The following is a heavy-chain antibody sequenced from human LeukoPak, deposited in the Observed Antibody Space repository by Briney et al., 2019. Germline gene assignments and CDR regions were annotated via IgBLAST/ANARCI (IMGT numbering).Heavy chain of an antibody. J-gene: IGHJ3*01. CDR1: GYTFTGYY. V-gene: IGHV1-2*02. Sequence: ASVKVSCKASGYTFTGYYMYCVRQAPGQGLEWMGWINPNSGGTNYAQKFQGRVTMTRDTSISTAYMELSRLRADDTAVYYCARWGIGDLRNTFDLWGHGTMVTVSS. D-gene: IGHD3-16*01. CDR2: INPNSGGT. CDR3: ARWGIGDLRNTFDL.